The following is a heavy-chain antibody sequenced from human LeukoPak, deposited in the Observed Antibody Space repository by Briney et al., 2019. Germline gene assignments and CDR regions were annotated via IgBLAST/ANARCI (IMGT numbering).Heavy chain of an antibody. J-gene: IGHJ5*02. D-gene: IGHD3-16*01. Sequence: GRSLRLSCAASGFTFSSYGMHWVRQAPGKGLEWVAVISYDGSNKYYADSVKGRFTISRDNPKNTLYLQMNSLRAEDTAVYYCAKGRGNYDYVWGIDNWFDPWGQGTLVTVSS. CDR1: GFTFSSYG. V-gene: IGHV3-30*18. CDR3: AKGRGNYDYVWGIDNWFDP. CDR2: ISYDGSNK.